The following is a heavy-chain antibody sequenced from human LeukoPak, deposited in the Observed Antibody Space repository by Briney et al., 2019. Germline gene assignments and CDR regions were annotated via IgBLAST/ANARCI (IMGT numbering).Heavy chain of an antibody. CDR1: GYTFTGYY. J-gene: IGHJ4*02. V-gene: IGHV1-2*02. CDR2: INPNSGGT. Sequence: ASVKVSCKASGYTFTGYYMRWVRQAPGQGLEWMGWINPNSGGTNYAQKFQGRVTMTRDTSISTAYMELSRLRSDDTAVYYCARDRASPRANCSSTSCYTVFDYWGQGTLVTVSS. CDR3: ARDRASPRANCSSTSCYTVFDY. D-gene: IGHD2-2*02.